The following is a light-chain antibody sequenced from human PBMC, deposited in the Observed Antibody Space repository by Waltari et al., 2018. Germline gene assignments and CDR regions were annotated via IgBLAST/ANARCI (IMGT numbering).Light chain of an antibody. V-gene: IGKV4-1*01. CDR1: QSILYSKNY. CDR2: WAS. J-gene: IGKJ5*01. Sequence: DIVMTQSPDSLAVSLGERDTINCKSSQSILYSKNYLAWYHQKPGQPPKLLIYWASTREFGVPDRFRGSGSGADFTLTISSLQAEDVAVYFCQQYYSNPITFGQGTRLEIK. CDR3: QQYYSNPIT.